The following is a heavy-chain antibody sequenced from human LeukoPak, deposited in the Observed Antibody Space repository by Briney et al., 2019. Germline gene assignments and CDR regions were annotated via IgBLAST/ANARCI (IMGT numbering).Heavy chain of an antibody. CDR1: GFSFDSYG. V-gene: IGHV3-30*18. D-gene: IGHD1-1*01. J-gene: IGHJ6*02. CDR3: AKEKAIGTINYGLDV. CDR2: IAYVGSNK. Sequence: PGGSLRLSCAASGFSFDSYGMLWVRQAPGKGLEWVAVIAYVGSNKYHADSVKGRFTISRDNSKNTLYLQMNSLRGEHTAIYYCAKEKAIGTINYGLDVWGPGTTVTVSS.